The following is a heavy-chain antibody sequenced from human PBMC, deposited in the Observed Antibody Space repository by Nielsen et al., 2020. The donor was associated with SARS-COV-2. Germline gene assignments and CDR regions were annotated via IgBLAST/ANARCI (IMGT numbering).Heavy chain of an antibody. D-gene: IGHD2-21*01. J-gene: IGHJ4*02. CDR3: ARDRAGEDYFDY. CDR2: IYYSGST. Sequence: SETLSLTCTVSGGSISSSSYYWGWIRQPPGKGLEWIGSIYYSGSTYYNPSLKSRVIISVDTSKNQFSLKLSTVTAADTAVYYCARDRAGEDYFDYWGQGTLVTVSS. CDR1: GGSISSSSYY. V-gene: IGHV4-39*07.